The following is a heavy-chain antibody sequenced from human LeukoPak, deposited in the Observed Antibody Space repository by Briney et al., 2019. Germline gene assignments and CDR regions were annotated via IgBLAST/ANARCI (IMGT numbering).Heavy chain of an antibody. CDR3: ARGTGPYWYFDL. CDR1: GYSISSGYY. CDR2: IYHSGST. V-gene: IGHV4-38-2*02. J-gene: IGHJ2*01. Sequence: SETLSLTCTVSGYSISSGYYWGWIRQPPGKGLEWIGSIYHSGSTYYNPSLKSRVTISVDTSKNQFSLKLSSVTAADTAVYYCARGTGPYWYFDLWGRGTLVTVSS.